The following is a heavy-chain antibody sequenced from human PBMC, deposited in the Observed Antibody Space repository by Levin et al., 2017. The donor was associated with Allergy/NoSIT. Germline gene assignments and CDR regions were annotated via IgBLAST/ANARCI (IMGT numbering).Heavy chain of an antibody. Sequence: PGGSLRLSCKASGYTFTGYYMHWVRQAPGQGLEWMGRINPNSGDINYAQNFQGRVTMTRDTSISTAYMELSGLRSDDTAVYYCARELRLEYFFDYWGQGTLVRVSS. CDR3: ARELRLEYFFDY. CDR1: GYTFTGYY. V-gene: IGHV1-2*06. J-gene: IGHJ4*02. CDR2: INPNSGDI. D-gene: IGHD1-1*01.